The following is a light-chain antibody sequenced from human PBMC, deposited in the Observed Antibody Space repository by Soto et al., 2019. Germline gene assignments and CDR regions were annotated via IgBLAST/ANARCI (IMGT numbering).Light chain of an antibody. CDR2: MLS. CDR3: MQRMKFPLT. V-gene: IGKV2-40*01. CDR1: QSLFDRDDAKTQ. J-gene: IGKJ4*01. Sequence: VLTQAPLSLPVIPGEAASISCSSSQSLFDRDDAKTQLAWYLQRPGQSPQLLPHMLSHRASGVPDRFSGSGSDTDFTLKISRVEPEDVGVSYCMQRMKFPLTFGGGTKVDIK.